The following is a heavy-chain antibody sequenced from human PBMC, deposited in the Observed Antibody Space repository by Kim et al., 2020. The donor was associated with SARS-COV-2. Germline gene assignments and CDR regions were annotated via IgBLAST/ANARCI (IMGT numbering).Heavy chain of an antibody. CDR2: ISYDGAIK. Sequence: GGSLRLSCAASGFTFSTYGMHWVRQAPGKGLEWVAVISYDGAIKYYADSVKGRFTISRDNSKNTLYLQMNSLRVEDTAVYYCAKDRKVGGYSYGWFYFDYWGQGILVTVSS. J-gene: IGHJ4*02. CDR1: GFTFSTYG. CDR3: AKDRKVGGYSYGWFYFDY. D-gene: IGHD5-18*01. V-gene: IGHV3-30*18.